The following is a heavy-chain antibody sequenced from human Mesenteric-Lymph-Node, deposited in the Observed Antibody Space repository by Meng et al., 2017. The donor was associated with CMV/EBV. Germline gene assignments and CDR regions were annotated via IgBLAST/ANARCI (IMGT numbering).Heavy chain of an antibody. V-gene: IGHV1-2*02. CDR1: TFTANY. Sequence: TFTANYMHWVRQDPGQGLEWMGWINSNSGGTNYAQKFQGRVTMTRDTSISTAYMELTRLRSDDTAVYYCARGVFDFWSAYPEVNWFDPWGQGTLVTVSS. D-gene: IGHD3-3*01. CDR2: INSNSGGT. J-gene: IGHJ5*02. CDR3: ARGVFDFWSAYPEVNWFDP.